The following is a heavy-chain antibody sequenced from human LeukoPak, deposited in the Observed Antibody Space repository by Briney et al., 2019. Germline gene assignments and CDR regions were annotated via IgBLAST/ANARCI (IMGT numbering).Heavy chain of an antibody. J-gene: IGHJ4*02. V-gene: IGHV3-33*01. Sequence: PGGSLRLSCAASGFTFSSYGMHWVRQAPGKGLEWVAVIWYDGNNKYYADSVKGRFTISRDNAKNTLFLQMNSLRDEDTAVYYCARDPGGRHSTNWARFDYWGQGTLVTVSS. CDR1: GFTFSSYG. CDR3: ARDPGGRHSTNWARFDY. CDR2: IWYDGNNK. D-gene: IGHD2-2*01.